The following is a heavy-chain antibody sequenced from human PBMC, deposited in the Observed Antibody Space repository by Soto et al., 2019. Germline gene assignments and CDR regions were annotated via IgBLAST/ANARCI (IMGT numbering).Heavy chain of an antibody. D-gene: IGHD2-2*01. J-gene: IGHJ4*02. CDR1: GFTFSNSA. CDR3: ARGASTFDY. CDR2: ISGGSGDT. V-gene: IGHV3-23*01. Sequence: EVQLLESGGGVAQPGGSLRLSCAASGFTFSNSAMSWVRQAPGKGLEWVSTISGGSGDTSYADPVKGRFIVSRDVSRTTLYLQMNSLRAEDTALYYCARGASTFDYWGQGRPVIVSS.